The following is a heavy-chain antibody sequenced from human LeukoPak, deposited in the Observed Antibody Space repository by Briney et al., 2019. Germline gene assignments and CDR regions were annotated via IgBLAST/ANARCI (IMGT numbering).Heavy chain of an antibody. J-gene: IGHJ4*02. CDR1: GFTLSSYG. V-gene: IGHV3-30*18. Sequence: QPGGSLRLSCAASGFTLSSYGMHWVRQAPGKGLEWVAVISYDGSAKLYAGSVKGRFTISRDTSKNTMYLQMNSLRTEDTAVYYCAKLRGWMYYYDSSGYPNFDYWGQGTLVTVSS. CDR3: AKLRGWMYYYDSSGYPNFDY. CDR2: ISYDGSAK. D-gene: IGHD3-22*01.